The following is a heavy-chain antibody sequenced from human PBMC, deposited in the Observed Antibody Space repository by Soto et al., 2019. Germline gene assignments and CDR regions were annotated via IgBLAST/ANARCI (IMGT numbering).Heavy chain of an antibody. CDR3: VRRVSGNYDY. CDR2: ISSNGGTT. Sequence: EVQLAESGGGMVQPGGSLRLSCVASGFTFSSYDMHWVRQAPGKGLEYVSSISSNGGTTYYGNSVKGRFTISRDNSKTTLYLQMGSLRDEDMAVYYCVRRVSGNYDYWGQGTLVTVSS. D-gene: IGHD1-7*01. V-gene: IGHV3-64*01. CDR1: GFTFSSYD. J-gene: IGHJ4*02.